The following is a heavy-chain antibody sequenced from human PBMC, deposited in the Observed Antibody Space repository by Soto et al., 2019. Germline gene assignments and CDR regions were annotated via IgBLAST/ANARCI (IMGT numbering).Heavy chain of an antibody. V-gene: IGHV4-34*01. Sequence: PSETLSLTCAVYGGSFSCYYWIWIRQPPGKGLEWIGEINHSGSTNYNPSLKSRVTISVDTSKNQFSLKLSSVTAADTAVYYCARGRRGLVYFDYWGQGTLVTVSS. J-gene: IGHJ4*02. CDR3: ARGRRGLVYFDY. CDR2: INHSGST. D-gene: IGHD2-8*02. CDR1: GGSFSCYY.